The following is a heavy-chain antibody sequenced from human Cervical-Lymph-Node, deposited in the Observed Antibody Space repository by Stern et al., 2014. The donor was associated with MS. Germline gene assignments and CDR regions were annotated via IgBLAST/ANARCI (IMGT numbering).Heavy chain of an antibody. V-gene: IGHV3-30*18. CDR3: AKGRVGVRRPGSVTPLFDY. D-gene: IGHD3-10*01. Sequence: VQLVESGGGVVQPGRSLRLSCAASGFTFSNYGMHWVRQAPGKGLEWVAAISFDGSDRYYVDYVKGRVTISRDNAKNTVFLQMNSLRTKDTAVYYCAKGRVGVRRPGSVTPLFDYWGQGTLVTVSS. J-gene: IGHJ4*02. CDR1: GFTFSNYG. CDR2: ISFDGSDR.